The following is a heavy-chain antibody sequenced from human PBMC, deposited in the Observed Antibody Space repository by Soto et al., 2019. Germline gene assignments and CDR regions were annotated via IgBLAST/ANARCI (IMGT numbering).Heavy chain of an antibody. CDR3: ARQIPLIVVVNRAPLTD. CDR1: GGSISSSSYY. CDR2: IYYSGST. J-gene: IGHJ4*02. Sequence: QLQLQESGPGLVKPSETLSLTCTVSGGSISSSSYYWGWIHQPPGKGLEWIGSIYYSGSTYYNPSLKSRVTIPVDTSKNQFPLKLNSVTAADTAVYYCARQIPLIVVVNRAPLTDWGQGTLVTVSS. D-gene: IGHD3-22*01. V-gene: IGHV4-39*01.